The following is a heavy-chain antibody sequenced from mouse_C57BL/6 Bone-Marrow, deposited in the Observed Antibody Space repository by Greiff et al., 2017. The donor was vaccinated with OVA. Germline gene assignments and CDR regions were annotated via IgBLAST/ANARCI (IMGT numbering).Heavy chain of an antibody. CDR1: GFTFSSYA. J-gene: IGHJ1*03. V-gene: IGHV5-9-1*02. Sequence: EVQGVESGEGLVKPGGSLKLSCAASGFTFSSYAMSWVRQTPEKRLEWVAYISSGGDYIYYADTVKGRFTISRDNARNTLYLQMSSLKSEDTAMYYCTRDRYDYDRYFDVWGTGTTVTVSS. CDR2: ISSGGDYI. D-gene: IGHD2-4*01. CDR3: TRDRYDYDRYFDV.